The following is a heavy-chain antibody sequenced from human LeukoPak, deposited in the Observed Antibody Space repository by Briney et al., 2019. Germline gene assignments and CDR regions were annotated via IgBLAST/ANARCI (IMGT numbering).Heavy chain of an antibody. Sequence: FGPTLVNPTQTLTLTCTFSGFSLSTSGVGVGWIRQPPGKALEWLAVIYWNDDKRYSPVLKSRLTITKDTSKNQVVLTMTNMDPVDTATYYCAHRGDITMVRGVSPIRGWFDPWGQGTLVTVSS. CDR3: AHRGDITMVRGVSPIRGWFDP. CDR1: GFSLSTSGVG. J-gene: IGHJ5*02. D-gene: IGHD3-10*01. V-gene: IGHV2-5*01. CDR2: IYWNDDK.